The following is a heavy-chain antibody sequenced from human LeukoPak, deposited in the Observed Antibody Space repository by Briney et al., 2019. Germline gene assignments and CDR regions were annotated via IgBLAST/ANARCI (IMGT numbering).Heavy chain of an antibody. CDR1: GFTFDDYA. D-gene: IGHD1-26*01. Sequence: PGGSLRLSCAASGFTFDDYAMHWVRQAPGKGLEWVSGISWNSGSIGYADSMKGRFTISRDNAKNSLYLQMNSLRAEDMALYYCAKDSGSYWFDSWGQGTLVTVSS. V-gene: IGHV3-9*03. CDR3: AKDSGSYWFDS. J-gene: IGHJ5*01. CDR2: ISWNSGSI.